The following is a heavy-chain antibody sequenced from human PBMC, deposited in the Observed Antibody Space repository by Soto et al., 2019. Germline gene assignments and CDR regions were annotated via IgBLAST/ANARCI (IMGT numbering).Heavy chain of an antibody. Sequence: QVQLVQSGAEVKKPGASVKVSCKSSGYRFETYAMSWVRQAPGQGLEWMGWISAYNIDTYYAQKFQDRVTMTTDTSTGTAYMELSSLTSDDTAVYYCARGHGVIIGAMDVWGQGTTVTVSS. CDR2: ISAYNIDT. D-gene: IGHD3-3*01. J-gene: IGHJ6*02. V-gene: IGHV1-18*01. CDR3: ARGHGVIIGAMDV. CDR1: GYRFETYA.